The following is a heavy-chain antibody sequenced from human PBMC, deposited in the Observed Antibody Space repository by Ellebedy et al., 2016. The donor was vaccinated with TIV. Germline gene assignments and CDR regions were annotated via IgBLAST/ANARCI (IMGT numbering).Heavy chain of an antibody. CDR3: TKTRGWLQPDFHY. D-gene: IGHD5-24*01. V-gene: IGHV4-4*02. CDR2: IYHSGST. Sequence: MPSETLSLTCAVSGGSIISTNWWSWVRQPPGKGLEWIGEIYHSGSTNYNPSLKSRVTISLDTSKNQFSLNLNSVTAADTAVYYCTKTRGWLQPDFHYWGQGSLVTVSS. CDR1: GGSIISTNW. J-gene: IGHJ4*02.